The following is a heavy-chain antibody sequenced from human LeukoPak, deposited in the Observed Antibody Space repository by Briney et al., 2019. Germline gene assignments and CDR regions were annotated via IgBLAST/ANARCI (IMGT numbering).Heavy chain of an antibody. D-gene: IGHD1-26*01. J-gene: IGHJ6*03. CDR1: GGSISSSNW. Sequence: SGTLSLTCAVSGGSISSSNWWSWVRQPPGKGLEWIGEIYHSGSTNYNPSLKSRVTISVDKSKNQFSLKLSSVTAADTAVYYCARGPPSGSYVVVNYMDVWGKGTTVTVSS. V-gene: IGHV4-4*02. CDR2: IYHSGST. CDR3: ARGPPSGSYVVVNYMDV.